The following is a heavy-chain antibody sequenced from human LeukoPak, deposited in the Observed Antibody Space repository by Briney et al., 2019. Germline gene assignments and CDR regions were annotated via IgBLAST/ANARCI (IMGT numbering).Heavy chain of an antibody. CDR1: GFTFSSYA. V-gene: IGHV3-30-3*02. J-gene: IGHJ3*02. Sequence: GGSLRLSCAASGFTFSSYAMHWVRQAPGKGLEWVAVISYDGSNKYYADSVKGRFTISRDNSKNTLYLQMNSLRAEDTAVYYCAKSPIWSGYYSAFDIWAKGQWSPSLQ. CDR3: AKSPIWSGYYSAFDI. CDR2: ISYDGSNK. D-gene: IGHD3-3*01.